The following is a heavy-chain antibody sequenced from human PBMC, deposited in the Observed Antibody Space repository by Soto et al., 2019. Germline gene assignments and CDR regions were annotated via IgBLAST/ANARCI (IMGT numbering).Heavy chain of an antibody. D-gene: IGHD4-4*01. CDR1: GFTFDDYA. CDR3: AKDMSTVTTWGMDV. Sequence: PGGSLRLSCAASGFTFDDYAMHWVRQAPGKGLEWVSGISWNSGSIGYADSVKGRFTISRDNAKNSLYLQMNSLRAEDTALYYCAKDMSTVTTWGMDVWGQGTTVTVSS. V-gene: IGHV3-9*01. CDR2: ISWNSGSI. J-gene: IGHJ6*02.